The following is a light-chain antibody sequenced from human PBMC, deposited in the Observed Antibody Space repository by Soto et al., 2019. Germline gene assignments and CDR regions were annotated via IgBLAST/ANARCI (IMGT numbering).Light chain of an antibody. CDR2: AAP. J-gene: IGKJ1*01. Sequence: AIQRTQSPSSMSGSVGDRVTLTCRASQGIRNDLGWYQKKPGKDPKLLIYAAPSLQSGVPSRFSGSGSGTDFTLTISSLQTEDFATYYCLQEYNYPRTFGQGTKVDIK. CDR1: QGIRND. V-gene: IGKV1-6*01. CDR3: LQEYNYPRT.